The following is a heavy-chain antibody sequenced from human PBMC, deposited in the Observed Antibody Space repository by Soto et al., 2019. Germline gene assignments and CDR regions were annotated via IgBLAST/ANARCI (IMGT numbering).Heavy chain of an antibody. J-gene: IGHJ4*02. V-gene: IGHV3-23*01. Sequence: LRLSCAASGFTFSSYAMSWVRQAPGKGLEWVSAISGSGGSTYYADSVKGRFTISRDNSKNTLYLQMNSLRAEDTAVYYCAKDGLDLYCSSTSCSTTHWGQGTLVTVSS. CDR1: GFTFSSYA. CDR2: ISGSGGST. CDR3: AKDGLDLYCSSTSCSTTH. D-gene: IGHD2-2*01.